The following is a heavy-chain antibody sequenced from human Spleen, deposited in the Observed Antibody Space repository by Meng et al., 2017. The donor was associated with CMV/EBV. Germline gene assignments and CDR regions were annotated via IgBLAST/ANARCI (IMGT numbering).Heavy chain of an antibody. D-gene: IGHD7-27*01. Sequence: QGQLRQWGAGLLKPSETLSLTCAVYGGSFSGYYWSWIRQPPGKGLEWIGEINHSGSTNYNPSLKSRVTISVDTSKNQFSLKLSAVTAADTAVYYCARDRAQGLGILDYWGQGTLVTVSS. J-gene: IGHJ4*02. CDR3: ARDRAQGLGILDY. CDR1: GGSFSGYY. V-gene: IGHV4-34*01. CDR2: INHSGST.